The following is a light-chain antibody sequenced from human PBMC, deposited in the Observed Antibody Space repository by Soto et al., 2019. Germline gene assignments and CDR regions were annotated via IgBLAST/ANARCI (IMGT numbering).Light chain of an antibody. J-gene: IGKJ4*01. CDR1: QSVSSY. V-gene: IGKV3-11*01. CDR2: DAS. CDR3: QQRRDWPLT. Sequence: EIVLTQSPATLSLSPGERATLSCRASQSVSSYLAWYQHKPGQAPRLLIHDASNRATGISARFSGGGSGTDFTLTISSLEHEDFAVYYCQQRRDWPLTFGGGTKLEIK.